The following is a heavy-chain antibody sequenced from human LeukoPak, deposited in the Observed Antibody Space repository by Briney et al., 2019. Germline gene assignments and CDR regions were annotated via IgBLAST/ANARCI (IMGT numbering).Heavy chain of an antibody. CDR1: GGSISSGGYT. Sequence: PSETLSLTCAVSGGSISSGGYTWSWKRQPPGEGLEWIRYISQSGTTYNNPPLKSRLTLSVDRSKNQFSLKLSSVTAADTAVYYCARVRGNYYYDSSGYPRVHAFDIWGQGTMVTVSS. CDR3: ARVRGNYYYDSSGYPRVHAFDI. D-gene: IGHD3-22*01. V-gene: IGHV4-30-2*01. J-gene: IGHJ3*02. CDR2: ISQSGTT.